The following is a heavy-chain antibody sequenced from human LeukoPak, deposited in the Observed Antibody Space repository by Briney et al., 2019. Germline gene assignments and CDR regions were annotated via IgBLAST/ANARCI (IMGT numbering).Heavy chain of an antibody. Sequence: GGSLRLSCAASGFTFSSYAMSWVRQAPGKGLEWVSAIGTAGDTYYPGSVKGRFTISRENAKNSLYLQMNSLRAEDTAVYYCARAPARPDSSSWYDYYYYYGMDVWGQGTTVTVSS. D-gene: IGHD6-13*01. J-gene: IGHJ6*02. CDR1: GFTFSSYA. CDR3: ARAPARPDSSSWYDYYYYYGMDV. V-gene: IGHV3-13*01. CDR2: IGTAGDT.